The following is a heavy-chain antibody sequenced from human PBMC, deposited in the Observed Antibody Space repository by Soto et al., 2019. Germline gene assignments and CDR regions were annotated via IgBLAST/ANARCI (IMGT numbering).Heavy chain of an antibody. CDR1: GFTFDDYA. V-gene: IGHV3-9*01. D-gene: IGHD2-2*01. Sequence: EVQLVESGGGLVQPGRSLRLSCAASGFTFDDYAMQWVRQAPGKGLEWVSGISWNSGSIGYADSVEGRFTISRDNAKNSLYLHIDRLRAEDTALYYCAKDGCRSNSCYLSNAFDIWGHGTMVTVSS. CDR3: AKDGCRSNSCYLSNAFDI. J-gene: IGHJ3*02. CDR2: ISWNSGSI.